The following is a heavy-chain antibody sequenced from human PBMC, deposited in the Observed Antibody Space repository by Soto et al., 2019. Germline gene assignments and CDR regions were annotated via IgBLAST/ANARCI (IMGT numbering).Heavy chain of an antibody. CDR2: INTYNGNT. Sequence: QVQLVQSGAEVKNPGASVKVSCKASGYTFTRYGIGWARQAPGQGLEWMGWINTYNGNTNYSPNVQGRVTLTTDTSTFTAYLGLRSLRSNDTAIYYCAMVDVYVTPSPQDVWGQGTTV. J-gene: IGHJ6*02. V-gene: IGHV1-18*01. CDR1: GYTFTRYG. CDR3: AMVDVYVTPSPQDV. D-gene: IGHD3-16*01.